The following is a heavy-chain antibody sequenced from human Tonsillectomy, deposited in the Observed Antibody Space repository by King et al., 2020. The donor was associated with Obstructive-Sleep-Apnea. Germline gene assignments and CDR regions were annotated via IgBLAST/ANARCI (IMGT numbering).Heavy chain of an antibody. Sequence: VQLVESGGGLVQPGGSLRLSCAGSGFTVRNSWMFWVRHAPGKGLVWVSSINSDGSGTNYADYVKGRITISRHNVKNTLFLQMNSLRAEDTAVYYCGRGGLPGGFDYWGQGTLVTVSS. D-gene: IGHD3-16*01. CDR1: GFTVRNSW. J-gene: IGHJ4*02. CDR3: GRGGLPGGFDY. V-gene: IGHV3-74*02. CDR2: INSDGSGT.